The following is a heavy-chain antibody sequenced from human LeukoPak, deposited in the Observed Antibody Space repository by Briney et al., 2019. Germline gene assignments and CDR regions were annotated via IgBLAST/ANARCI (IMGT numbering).Heavy chain of an antibody. D-gene: IGHD3/OR15-3a*01. J-gene: IGHJ4*02. CDR1: GVTVSSKS. CDR3: ARDLDGTGYIDY. CDR2: IYVGGNT. Sequence: GGSLRLSCAASGVTVSSKSMTWVRQVPGKGLEWVSVIYVGGNTYYADSVKGRFTISRDNSKNTLYLQMNSLKGEDTAVYYCARDLDGTGYIDYWGQGSLVTVSS. V-gene: IGHV3-53*01.